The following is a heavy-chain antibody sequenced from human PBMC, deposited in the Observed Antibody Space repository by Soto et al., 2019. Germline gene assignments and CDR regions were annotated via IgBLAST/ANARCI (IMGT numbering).Heavy chain of an antibody. CDR3: ANHGSFYF. Sequence: EGQLLQSGGGLVQPGESLRLSCAASGFTFSSSGMSWVRQAPGKGLEWVSSISIRGDYRYYADSVKGRFTISRDNSKNILYLQIRSLTAEDTALYYCANHGSFYFWGQGTMVAVSS. CDR2: ISIRGDYR. D-gene: IGHD2-15*01. J-gene: IGHJ3*01. CDR1: GFTFSSSG. V-gene: IGHV3-23*01.